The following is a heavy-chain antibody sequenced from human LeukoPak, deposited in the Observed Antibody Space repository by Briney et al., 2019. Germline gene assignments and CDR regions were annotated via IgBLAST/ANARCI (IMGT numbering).Heavy chain of an antibody. V-gene: IGHV3-30*02. D-gene: IGHD2-21*01. CDR3: AREEVRVLVRWLDP. Sequence: PGGSLRLSCVASGFTFSIYGMHWVRQAPGKGLEWVAFIRYDGSNKYYADSVKGRFTISRDNSKNTLYLQMNSLRAEDTAVYYCAREEVRVLVRWLDPWGQGTLVTVSS. J-gene: IGHJ5*02. CDR2: IRYDGSNK. CDR1: GFTFSIYG.